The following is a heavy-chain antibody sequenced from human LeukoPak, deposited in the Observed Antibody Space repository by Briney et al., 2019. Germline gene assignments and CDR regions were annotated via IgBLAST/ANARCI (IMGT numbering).Heavy chain of an antibody. J-gene: IGHJ6*03. V-gene: IGHV4-39*07. D-gene: IGHD4-17*01. CDR2: IYYSGST. CDR3: ARVFASTTVTTRYYYYMDV. CDR1: GGSISSSSYY. Sequence: SETLSLTCTVSGGSISSSSYYWGWIRQPPGKGLEWIGTIYYSGSTYYNPSLKSRVTISVDTSKNQFSLKLSSVTAADTAVYYCARVFASTTVTTRYYYYMDVWGKGTTVTVSS.